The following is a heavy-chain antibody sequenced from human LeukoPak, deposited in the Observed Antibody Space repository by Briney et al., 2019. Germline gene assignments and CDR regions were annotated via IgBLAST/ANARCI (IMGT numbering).Heavy chain of an antibody. Sequence: PSETLSLTCTVSGGSISSGGYYWSWIRQPPGKGLGWIGYIYHSGSTYYNPSLKSRVTISVDRSKNQFSLKLSSVTAADTAVYYCASSGYSSGWYDLDYWGQGTLVTVSS. V-gene: IGHV4-30-2*02. CDR3: ASSGYSSGWYDLDY. D-gene: IGHD6-19*01. J-gene: IGHJ4*02. CDR2: IYHSGST. CDR1: GGSISSGGYY.